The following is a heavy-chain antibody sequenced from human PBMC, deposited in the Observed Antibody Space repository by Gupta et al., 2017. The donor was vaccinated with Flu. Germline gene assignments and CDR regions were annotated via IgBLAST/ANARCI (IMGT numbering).Heavy chain of an antibody. CDR3: ARFNGYKRGGFDY. CDR1: GGSFSGYY. D-gene: IGHD5-24*01. Sequence: QVQLQQWGAGLLKPSETLSLTCAVYGGSFSGYYWSWIRQPPGKGLEWIGEINHSGSINYNPSLKSRVTISVDTSKNQFSLKLSSVTAADTAVYYCARFNGYKRGGFDYWGQGTLVTVSS. CDR2: INHSGSI. V-gene: IGHV4-34*01. J-gene: IGHJ4*02.